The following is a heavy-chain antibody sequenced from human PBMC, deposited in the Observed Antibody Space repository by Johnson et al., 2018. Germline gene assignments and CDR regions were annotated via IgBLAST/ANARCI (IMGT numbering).Heavy chain of an antibody. D-gene: IGHD5-18*01. CDR1: GFTFRSSA. Sequence: VQLVESGGGLVQPGGSLRLSCAASGFTFRSSAMSWVRQAPGKGLEWVSAISGSGGSTYYADSVKGRFTISSDNSKNTLDLQMNSLRAEDTAVYYCAKELGGYSYDVRLPSYYYYYGMDVWGQGTTVTVSS. CDR2: ISGSGGST. V-gene: IGHV3-23*04. J-gene: IGHJ6*02. CDR3: AKELGGYSYDVRLPSYYYYYGMDV.